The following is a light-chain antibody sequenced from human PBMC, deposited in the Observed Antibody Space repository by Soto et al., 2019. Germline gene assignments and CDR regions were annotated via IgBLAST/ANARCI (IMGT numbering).Light chain of an antibody. V-gene: IGKV3-15*01. CDR2: GSS. CDR3: QQYSNWPPAIT. CDR1: ETISTN. J-gene: IGKJ5*01. Sequence: EIVLTQSPATLSVSPGERATLSCRATETISTNLAWFQRKPGQPPRLLIYGSSTRATGVPDRFSGSGSGTECTLIISSLQSEDVALYYCQQYSNWPPAITFGQGTRLEIK.